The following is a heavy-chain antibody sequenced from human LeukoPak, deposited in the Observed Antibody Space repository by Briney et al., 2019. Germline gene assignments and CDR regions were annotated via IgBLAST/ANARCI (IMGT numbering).Heavy chain of an antibody. CDR1: GFTFSSYG. J-gene: IGHJ4*02. CDR3: AKAPTVLTGYYYTPDDY. Sequence: GGSLRLSCAASGFTFSSYGMSWVRQAPGKGLEWVSAISVSGGYTYYADSVKGRFTISRDNSKNTLYLQMNSLRAEDTAVYYCAKAPTVLTGYYYTPDDYWGQGNLVTVSS. V-gene: IGHV3-23*01. CDR2: ISVSGGYT. D-gene: IGHD3-9*01.